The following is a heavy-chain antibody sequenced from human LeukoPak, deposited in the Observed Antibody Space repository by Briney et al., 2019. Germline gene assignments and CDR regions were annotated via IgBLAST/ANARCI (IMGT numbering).Heavy chain of an antibody. Sequence: GASVKVSCKASGYTFTCYYMHWVRQAPGQGLEWMGRINPNSGGTNYAQKFQGRVTMTRDTSISTAYMELSRLRSDDTAVYYCARGGPPYYYDSSGYLDYWGQGTLVTVSS. D-gene: IGHD3-22*01. CDR1: GYTFTCYY. V-gene: IGHV1-2*06. J-gene: IGHJ4*02. CDR3: ARGGPPYYYDSSGYLDY. CDR2: INPNSGGT.